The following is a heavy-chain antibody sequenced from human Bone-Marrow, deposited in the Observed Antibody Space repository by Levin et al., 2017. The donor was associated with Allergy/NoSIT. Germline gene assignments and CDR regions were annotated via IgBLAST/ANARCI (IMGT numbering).Heavy chain of an antibody. V-gene: IGHV3-33*06. CDR1: GFNFRTYG. J-gene: IGHJ2*01. CDR2: IWADGENE. D-gene: IGHD4-17*01. Sequence: PGESLKISCVASGFNFRTYGMHWVRQAPGKGLEWVAVIWADGENEYYADSVKGRFTISRDNSKNTLYLQMNSLTIEDTAIYYCAKEATVSTVSSFDLWGRGTLVTVSP. CDR3: AKEATVSTVSSFDL.